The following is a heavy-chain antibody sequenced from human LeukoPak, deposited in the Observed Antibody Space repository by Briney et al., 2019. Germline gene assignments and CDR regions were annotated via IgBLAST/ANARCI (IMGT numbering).Heavy chain of an antibody. CDR2: IYTSGST. J-gene: IGHJ6*03. CDR1: GGSISSYY. V-gene: IGHV4-4*07. CDR3: ASLPYYYGSGSYYNDYYYYYMDV. Sequence: SETLSLTCTVSGGSISSYYWSWIRQPAGKGLEWIGRIYTSGSTNYNPSLKSRVTMSVDTSKNQFSLKLSSVTAADTAVYYCASLPYYYGSGSYYNDYYYYYMDVWGKGTTVTVSS. D-gene: IGHD3-10*01.